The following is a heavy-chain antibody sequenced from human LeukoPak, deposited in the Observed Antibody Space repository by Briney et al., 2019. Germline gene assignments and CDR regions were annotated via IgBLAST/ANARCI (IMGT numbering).Heavy chain of an antibody. Sequence: ASVKVSCKVSGYTLTELSMHWVRQAPGKGLEWMGGFDPEDGETIYAQKFQGRVTMTEDTSTDTAYMELSSLRSEDTAVYYCAREHSSSWSSHYEGPLDYFDYWGQGTLVTVSS. J-gene: IGHJ4*02. V-gene: IGHV1-24*01. CDR1: GYTLTELS. D-gene: IGHD6-13*01. CDR3: AREHSSSWSSHYEGPLDYFDY. CDR2: FDPEDGET.